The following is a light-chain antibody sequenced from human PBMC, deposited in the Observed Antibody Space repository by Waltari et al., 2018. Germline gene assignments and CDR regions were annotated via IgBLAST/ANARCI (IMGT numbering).Light chain of an antibody. Sequence: QLLLTQSPSASASLGTSVPLPCPLPSGPDTPATPRNPPLPGKGPRFLLKVDPNGGYNRGDEIPDRFSASSSGAERCLTISSLQPEDEADYYCQAWGTGIPWVFGEGTKLTVL. CDR3: QAWGTGIPWV. V-gene: IGLV4-69*02. J-gene: IGLJ3*02. CDR1: SGPDTPA. CDR2: VDPNGGY.